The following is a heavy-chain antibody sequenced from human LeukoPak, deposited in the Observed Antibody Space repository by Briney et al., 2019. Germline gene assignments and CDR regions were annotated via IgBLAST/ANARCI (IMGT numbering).Heavy chain of an antibody. J-gene: IGHJ5*02. Sequence: GASVKVSCKASGYTFTGYYMHWVRQAPGQGLEWMGGIIPIFGTANYAQKFQGRVTITADESTSTAYMELSSLRSEDTAVYYCESGTAAAGQPWGQGTLVTVSS. CDR3: ESGTAAAGQP. D-gene: IGHD6-13*01. CDR2: IIPIFGTA. V-gene: IGHV1-69*13. CDR1: GYTFTGYY.